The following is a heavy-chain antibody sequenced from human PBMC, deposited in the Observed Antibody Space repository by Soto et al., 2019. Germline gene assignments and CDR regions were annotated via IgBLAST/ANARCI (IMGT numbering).Heavy chain of an antibody. J-gene: IGHJ4*02. CDR3: ATGRGSWYFVY. D-gene: IGHD6-13*01. CDR1: GYTFTGYY. V-gene: IGHV1-24*01. Sequence: ASVKVSCKASGYTFTGYYMHWVRQAPGKGLEWMGGFDPEDGETIYAQKFQGRVTMTEDTSTDTAYMELSSLRSEDTAVYYCATGRGSWYFVYWGQGTLVTAPQ. CDR2: FDPEDGET.